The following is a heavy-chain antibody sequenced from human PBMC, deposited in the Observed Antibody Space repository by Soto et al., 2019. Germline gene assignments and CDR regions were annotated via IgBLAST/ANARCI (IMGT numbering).Heavy chain of an antibody. J-gene: IGHJ4*02. CDR1: GFTFSSYS. Sequence: GGSLRLSCAASGFTFSSYSMNWVRQAPGKGLEWVSSISSSSSYIYYADSVKGRFTISRDNAKNSLYLQMNSLRAEDTAVYYCARSGSAAGTEFDYWGQGTLVTVS. CDR2: ISSSSSYI. V-gene: IGHV3-21*01. CDR3: ARSGSAAGTEFDY. D-gene: IGHD6-13*01.